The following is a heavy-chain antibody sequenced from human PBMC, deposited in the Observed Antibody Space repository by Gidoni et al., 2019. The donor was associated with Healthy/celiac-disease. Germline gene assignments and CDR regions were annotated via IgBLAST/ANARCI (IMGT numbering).Heavy chain of an antibody. V-gene: IGHV2-26*01. D-gene: IGHD2-2*01. CDR3: ALTTIVVVPAAIHRPFDP. CDR2: IFSNDEK. Sequence: TLKESGPVLVKPTATLTLTCTVSGFSLSNARMGVSWIRQPPGKALEWLAHIFSNDEKSYSTSLKSRLTISKDTSKSQVVLTMTNMDPVDTATYYCALTTIVVVPAAIHRPFDPGGQGTLVTVSS. J-gene: IGHJ5*02. CDR1: GFSLSNARMG.